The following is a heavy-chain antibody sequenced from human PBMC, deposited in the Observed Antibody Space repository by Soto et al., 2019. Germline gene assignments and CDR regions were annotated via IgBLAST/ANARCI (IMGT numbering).Heavy chain of an antibody. J-gene: IGHJ4*02. V-gene: IGHV4-4*02. D-gene: IGHD3-10*01. CDR3: GRTQYGFGELPYYFDY. Sequence: PSETLSLTCAVSGGSISSSKWWSWVRQPPGKGLEWIGEIYHSGSTNYNPSLKSRVTISVDKSKNQFSLKLSSVTAADTAVYYCGRTQYGFGELPYYFDYWGQGTLVTVSS. CDR1: GGSISSSKW. CDR2: IYHSGST.